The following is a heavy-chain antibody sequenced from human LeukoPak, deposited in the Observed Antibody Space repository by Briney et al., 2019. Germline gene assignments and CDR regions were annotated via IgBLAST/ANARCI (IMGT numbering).Heavy chain of an antibody. J-gene: IGHJ4*02. Sequence: PGGSLRLSCAASGFTFSSYSMNWVRQAPGKGLGWVSYISSSSSTIYYADSVKGRFTISRDKAKNSLYLQMNSLRAEDTAVYYCAREYCSSTSCLYDYWGQGTLVTVSS. CDR2: ISSSSSTI. CDR1: GFTFSSYS. CDR3: AREYCSSTSCLYDY. D-gene: IGHD2-2*01. V-gene: IGHV3-48*01.